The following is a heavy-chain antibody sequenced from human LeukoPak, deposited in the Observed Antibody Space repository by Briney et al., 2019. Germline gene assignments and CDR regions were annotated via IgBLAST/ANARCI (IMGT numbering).Heavy chain of an antibody. V-gene: IGHV3-11*01. J-gene: IGHJ5*02. Sequence: GGSLRLSCEASGFTFSDYYMSWIRQAPGKGLEWISYISSSGSSRYYADSAQGRFTISRDNDRNSLYLQMNSLRAEDTAVYYCARVTIIRGVKFFDPWGQGTLVTVSS. CDR2: ISSSGSSR. CDR3: ARVTIIRGVKFFDP. CDR1: GFTFSDYY. D-gene: IGHD3-10*01.